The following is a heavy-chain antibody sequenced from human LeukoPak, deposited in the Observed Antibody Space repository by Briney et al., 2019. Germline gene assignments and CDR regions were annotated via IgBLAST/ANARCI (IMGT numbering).Heavy chain of an antibody. CDR3: AKDPQFDYNPKVDY. CDR1: GVTFSNYG. J-gene: IGHJ4*02. Sequence: GGSLRLSCAVSGVTFSNYGMGWVRQARGEGLEWVSAICGTGVSTFYAYSVKGRFTISRENYKNTLYMEMNITAAEEAADYYCAKDPQFDYNPKVDYWGQGTLVTVSS. V-gene: IGHV3-23*01. D-gene: IGHD3-9*01. CDR2: ICGTGVST.